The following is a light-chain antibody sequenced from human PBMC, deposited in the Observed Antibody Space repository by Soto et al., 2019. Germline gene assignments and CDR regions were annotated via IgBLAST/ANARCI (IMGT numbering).Light chain of an antibody. CDR3: CSYKASSVL. Sequence: QSALTQPSSVSGSPGQSITISCTGTGSDYVSWYKQHPGKSPRLIIYDVSDRPSGVSNRFSGSKSGNTASLTISGLQAEDEAHYYGCSYKASSVLFGGGTQLTVL. V-gene: IGLV2-14*03. CDR1: GSDY. J-gene: IGLJ2*01. CDR2: DVS.